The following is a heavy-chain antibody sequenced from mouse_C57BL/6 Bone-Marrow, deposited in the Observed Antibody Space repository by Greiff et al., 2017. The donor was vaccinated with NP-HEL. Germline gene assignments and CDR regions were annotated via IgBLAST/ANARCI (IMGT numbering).Heavy chain of an antibody. CDR1: GFSLTSYG. J-gene: IGHJ2*01. Sequence: QVQLKQSGPGLVQPSQSLSITCTVSGFSLTSYGVHWVRQSPGKGLEWLGVIWSGGSTAYNAAFISRLSISKDNSTSQVFFKMNSLQADDTAIYYCARHYGNYYFDDWGQGTTLTVSS. D-gene: IGHD2-1*01. CDR2: IWSGGST. CDR3: ARHYGNYYFDD. V-gene: IGHV2-2*01.